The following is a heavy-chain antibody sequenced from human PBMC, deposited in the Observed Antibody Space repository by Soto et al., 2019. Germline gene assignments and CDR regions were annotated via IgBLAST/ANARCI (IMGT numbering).Heavy chain of an antibody. D-gene: IGHD2-21*02. Sequence: ASVKVSCKASGYTFTVYYMHWVRQAPGQGLEWMGWINPNSGGTNYAQKFQGWVTMTRDTSISTAYMELSRLRSDDTAVYYCARNPYCGGDCYLYYFDYWGQGTLVTVSS. CDR1: GYTFTVYY. CDR3: ARNPYCGGDCYLYYFDY. V-gene: IGHV1-2*04. J-gene: IGHJ4*02. CDR2: INPNSGGT.